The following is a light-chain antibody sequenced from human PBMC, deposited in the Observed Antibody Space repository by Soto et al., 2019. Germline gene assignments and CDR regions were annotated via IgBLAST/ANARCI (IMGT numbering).Light chain of an antibody. Sequence: DIQMTQSPSSLSASVGDRVTITCRASESISRHLNWYQQKPGEAPKLLIYAASSLQNGGTSRFSGSGSGTDFSLTISNLQPEDFATYYCQHSHTTLSTASGQGTRPETK. CDR1: ESISRH. V-gene: IGKV1-39*01. CDR3: QHSHTTLSTA. CDR2: AAS. J-gene: IGKJ5*01.